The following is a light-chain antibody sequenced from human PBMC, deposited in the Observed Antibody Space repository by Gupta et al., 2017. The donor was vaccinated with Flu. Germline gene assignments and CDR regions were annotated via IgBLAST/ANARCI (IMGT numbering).Light chain of an antibody. CDR3: TSYDNIRNRCV. J-gene: IGLJ2*01. CDR2: DDA. V-gene: IGLV1-44*01. CDR1: RYHMANNG. Sequence: RATISSAGNRYHMANNGVTWYQQHPGTAPKLLIYDDAKRPSGVPNRFSGSKSGTSASLTINGLQAEDEADYYCTSYDNIRNRCVFGGGTKLTVL.